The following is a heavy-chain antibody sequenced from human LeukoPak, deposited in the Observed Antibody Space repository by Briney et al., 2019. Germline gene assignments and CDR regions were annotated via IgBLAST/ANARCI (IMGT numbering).Heavy chain of an antibody. V-gene: IGHV5-51*01. CDR2: IYPGDSDT. CDR1: GYSFSNYW. Sequence: GESLKISFKGSGYSFSNYWIGWVRQMPGKGLEWMGIIYPGDSDTRYSPSFQGQVTISADKSISTAYLQWSSLKASDTAMYYCARTGGDDSSRLYFDYWGQGTLVTVSS. CDR3: ARTGGDDSSRLYFDY. J-gene: IGHJ4*02. D-gene: IGHD3-22*01.